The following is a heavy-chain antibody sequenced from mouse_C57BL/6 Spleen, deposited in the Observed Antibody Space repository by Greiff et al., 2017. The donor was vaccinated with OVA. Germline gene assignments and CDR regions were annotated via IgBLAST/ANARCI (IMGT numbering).Heavy chain of an antibody. CDR1: GYSFTSYY. D-gene: IGHD1-1*01. J-gene: IGHJ4*01. V-gene: IGHV1-66*01. Sequence: QVQLKQSGPELVKPGASVKISCKASGYSFTSYYIHWVKQRPGQGLEWIGWIYPGSGNTKYNEKFKGKATLTADTSSSTAYMQLSSLTSEDSAVYYCAREDYYGSSYEYAMDYWGQGTSVTVSS. CDR2: IYPGSGNT. CDR3: AREDYYGSSYEYAMDY.